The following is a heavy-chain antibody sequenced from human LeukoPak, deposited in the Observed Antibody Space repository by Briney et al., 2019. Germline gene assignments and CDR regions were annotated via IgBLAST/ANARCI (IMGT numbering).Heavy chain of an antibody. CDR1: GGTFSSYA. D-gene: IGHD2-2*02. Sequence: GSSVKVSCKASGGTFSSYAISWVRQAPGQGLEWMGGIIPIFGTANYAQKFQGRVTITADESTSTAYMELSSLRSEDTAVYYCARAGGYCSSTSCYSAFDIWGQGTTVTVSS. CDR2: IIPIFGTA. CDR3: ARAGGYCSSTSCYSAFDI. V-gene: IGHV1-69*01. J-gene: IGHJ3*02.